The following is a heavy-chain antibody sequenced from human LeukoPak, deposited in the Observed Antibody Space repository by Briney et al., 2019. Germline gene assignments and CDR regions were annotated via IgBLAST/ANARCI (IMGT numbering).Heavy chain of an antibody. Sequence: PGGSLRLSCAASGLTFSSYWMSWVRQAPGKGLEWVANIKQDGSEKYYVDSVKGRFTISRDNAKNSLYLQMNSLRAEDTAVYYCARDLYSSDYWGQGTLVTVSS. CDR1: GLTFSSYW. CDR2: IKQDGSEK. V-gene: IGHV3-7*01. D-gene: IGHD6-13*01. J-gene: IGHJ4*02. CDR3: ARDLYSSDY.